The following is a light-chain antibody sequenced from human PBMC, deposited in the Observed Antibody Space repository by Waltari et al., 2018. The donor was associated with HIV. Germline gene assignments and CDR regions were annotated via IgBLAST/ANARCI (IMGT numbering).Light chain of an antibody. CDR2: NNN. Sequence: QSVLTQPPSASGTPGQRVTISCSGRNSNIGSTTVNWYQQLPGTAPKLLIYNNNQRPSGVSDRFSGSKSGTSAALAISGLQSEDEADYYCAAWDDSLNAHVLFGGGTKLTVL. CDR3: AAWDDSLNAHVL. J-gene: IGLJ2*01. CDR1: NSNIGSTT. V-gene: IGLV1-44*01.